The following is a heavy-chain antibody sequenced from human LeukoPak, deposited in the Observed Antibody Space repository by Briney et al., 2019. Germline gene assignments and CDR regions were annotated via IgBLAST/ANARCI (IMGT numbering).Heavy chain of an antibody. J-gene: IGHJ4*02. D-gene: IGHD3-3*01. CDR1: GGSISSSSYY. Sequence: SETLSLTCTVSGGSISSSSYYWGWIRQPPGKGLEWIGSIYYSGSTYYNPSLKSRVTISVDTSKNQFSLKLSSVTAADTAVYYCARHRGGNYDFWSGYYLGYFDYWGQGTLVTVSS. V-gene: IGHV4-39*01. CDR2: IYYSGST. CDR3: ARHRGGNYDFWSGYYLGYFDY.